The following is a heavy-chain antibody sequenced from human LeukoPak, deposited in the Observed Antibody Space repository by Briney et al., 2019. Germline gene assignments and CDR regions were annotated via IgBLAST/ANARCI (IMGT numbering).Heavy chain of an antibody. Sequence: GGSLRLSCAASGFTFSVYYMSWIRQAPGKGLEWVSYISSSGSTIYYADSVKGRFTISRDNAKNSLYLQMNSLRAEDTAVYYCALRKDCSGELDPWGQGTLVTVSS. CDR3: ALRKDCSGELDP. CDR1: GFTFSVYY. J-gene: IGHJ5*02. V-gene: IGHV3-11*04. D-gene: IGHD2-15*01. CDR2: ISSSGSTI.